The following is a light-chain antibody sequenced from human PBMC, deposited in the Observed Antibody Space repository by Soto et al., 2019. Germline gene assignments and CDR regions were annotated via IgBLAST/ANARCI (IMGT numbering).Light chain of an antibody. Sequence: AIQMTQSPSSLSASVGDRVTITCRASQGISNDLRWYQQKPGKAPKLRIYAASSLQSGIPSRFSGTASGTDFTLTISSLQPDDFATYYCLQYYSYPLTFGGGTNVEI. CDR2: AAS. J-gene: IGKJ4*01. CDR1: QGISND. CDR3: LQYYSYPLT. V-gene: IGKV1-6*01.